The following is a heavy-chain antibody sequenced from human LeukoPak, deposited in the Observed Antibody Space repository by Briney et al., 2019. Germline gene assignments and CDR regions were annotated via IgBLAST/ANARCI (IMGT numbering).Heavy chain of an antibody. CDR2: IIPIFGTA. Sequence: SVKVSCKASLGTFSTYAISWVRQAPGQEGEWMGGIIPIFGTANYVQKFQGRVTITTDESTSTAYMELSSLRSEDTAVYYCASREIGYGDPLEGAYYMGVWGKGTTVTVSS. CDR3: ASREIGYGDPLEGAYYMGV. J-gene: IGHJ6*03. V-gene: IGHV1-69*05. CDR1: LGTFSTYA. D-gene: IGHD4-17*01.